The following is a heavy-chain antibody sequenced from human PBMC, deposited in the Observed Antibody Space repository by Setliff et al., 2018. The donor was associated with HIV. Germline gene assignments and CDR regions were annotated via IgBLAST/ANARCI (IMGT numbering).Heavy chain of an antibody. CDR3: ARLSGEFDDYRGAFHI. CDR1: GYSFTSYW. V-gene: IGHV5-51*01. CDR2: IYPSDSDA. D-gene: IGHD3-10*01. J-gene: IGHJ3*02. Sequence: PGESLKISCKTSGYSFTSYWVAWVRQMPGKGLELMGMIYPSDSDARYRPSFQGRVTISADKSITTAYLHWSSLKAADTAVYYCARLSGEFDDYRGAFHIWGQGTMVTVSS.